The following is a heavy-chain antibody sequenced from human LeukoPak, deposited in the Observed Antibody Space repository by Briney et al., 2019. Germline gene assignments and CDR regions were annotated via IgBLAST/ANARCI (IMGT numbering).Heavy chain of an antibody. J-gene: IGHJ6*03. Sequence: SVKVSCKASGGTFSSYAISWVRQAPGHGLEWMGGIIPIFGTANYAQKFQGRVTITTDESTSTAYMELSSLRSEDTAVYYCATAPSAIYYYYMDVWGKGTTVTVSS. V-gene: IGHV1-69*05. CDR1: GGTFSSYA. CDR2: IIPIFGTA. D-gene: IGHD3-3*01. CDR3: ATAPSAIYYYYMDV.